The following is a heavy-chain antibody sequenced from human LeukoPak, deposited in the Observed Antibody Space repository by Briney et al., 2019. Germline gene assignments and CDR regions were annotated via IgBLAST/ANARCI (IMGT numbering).Heavy chain of an antibody. CDR2: ISSSSSYI. D-gene: IGHD3-22*01. CDR1: GFTLSSYS. J-gene: IGHJ1*01. CDR3: ATYSSLNRREFQF. V-gene: IGHV3-21*01. Sequence: GGSLRLSCAASGFTLSSYSMNWVRQAPGKGLEWVSSISSSSSYIYYADPVKGRFTISRDNAKNSLYLQMNSLRAEDTAVYYCATYSSLNRREFQFWGQGTLLTVSS.